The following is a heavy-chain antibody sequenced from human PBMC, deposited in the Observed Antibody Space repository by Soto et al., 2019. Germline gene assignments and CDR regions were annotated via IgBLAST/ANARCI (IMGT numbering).Heavy chain of an antibody. D-gene: IGHD6-19*01. V-gene: IGHV1-2*02. J-gene: IGHJ3*02. CDR1: GYPVTAYY. CDR3: ARGGGGGVAGSAAFDM. Sequence: QLHLVQSGAVVKKPGASVTVSCSASGYPVTAYYMHWVRQAPGRGLEWMGGINPATGAAKYTQTFQGRVTMTRDTSTSTVFMERSGLSSDETAGFYCARGGGGGVAGSAAFDMWGQGTLVTVSS. CDR2: INPATGAA.